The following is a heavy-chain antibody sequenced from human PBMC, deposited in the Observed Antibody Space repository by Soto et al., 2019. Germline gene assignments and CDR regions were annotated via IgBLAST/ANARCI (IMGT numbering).Heavy chain of an antibody. CDR2: MNPNTGHT. D-gene: IGHD2-2*01. J-gene: IGHJ5*02. CDR3: ASDMSTT. V-gene: IGHV1-8*01. Sequence: QVQLVQSGAEVKKPGASVKVSCKASGYTFTSHDINWMRQATGQGLEWMGWMNPNTGHTNYAQKFQDRVNMTRDTSISTAYMELTNLGSEDTAIYYCASDMSTTWGQGTLVTVSS. CDR1: GYTFTSHD.